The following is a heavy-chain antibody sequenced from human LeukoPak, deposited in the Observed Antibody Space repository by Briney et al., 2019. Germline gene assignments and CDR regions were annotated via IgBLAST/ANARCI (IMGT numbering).Heavy chain of an antibody. V-gene: IGHV1-3*01. CDR1: GYTFTSYA. J-gene: IGHJ6*04. CDR2: INAGNGNT. CDR3: ARIHSLSYYYGMDV. Sequence: ASVKVSCKASGYTFTSYAMHWVRQAPGQRLEWMGWINAGNGNTKYSQKFQGRVTVTRDTSASTAYMELSSLRSGDTAVYYCARIHSLSYYYGMDVWGKGTTVTVSS. D-gene: IGHD3-16*02.